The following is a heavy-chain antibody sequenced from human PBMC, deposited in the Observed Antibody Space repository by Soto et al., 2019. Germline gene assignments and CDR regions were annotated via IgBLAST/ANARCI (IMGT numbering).Heavy chain of an antibody. J-gene: IGHJ2*01. CDR1: GDYISSHY. Sequence: QVQLQESGPGLVKPSETLSLTCTVSGDYISSHYWSWIRQPPGKGLEWIGYVYHSGKTDSNPSLKSRVTISMDTSKTQISLSLTSVTAADTPVYYCARPKGIAPAIWYFDLWGRGTLVTVSS. V-gene: IGHV4-59*08. D-gene: IGHD6-13*01. CDR2: VYHSGKT. CDR3: ARPKGIAPAIWYFDL.